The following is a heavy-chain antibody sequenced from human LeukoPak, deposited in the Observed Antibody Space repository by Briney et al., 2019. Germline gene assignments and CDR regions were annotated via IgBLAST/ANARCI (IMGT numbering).Heavy chain of an antibody. D-gene: IGHD3-10*01. CDR1: GFTLSSHA. CDR2: ISYDGSHK. CDR3: ARGQEKDDYGSDH. V-gene: IGHV3-30-3*01. Sequence: GGSLRLSCTASGFTLSSHAMHWVRQAPGKGLEGVAVISYDGSHKYYADSVKGRFTISRDNSKNTLYLQMNSLTAEDTAVYYCARGQEKDDYGSDHWGQGTLVTVSS. J-gene: IGHJ4*02.